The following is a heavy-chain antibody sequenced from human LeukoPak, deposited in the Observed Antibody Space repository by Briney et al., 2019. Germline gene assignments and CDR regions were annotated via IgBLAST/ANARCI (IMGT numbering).Heavy chain of an antibody. CDR2: IFYSGST. CDR3: ARGHSFSWHA. D-gene: IGHD6-13*01. J-gene: IGHJ4*02. V-gene: IGHV4-4*02. Sequence: GSLRLSCAASGFTFSSYAMSWVRQAPGKGLEWIGEIFYSGSTNYNPSLKSRVTISVDNSKKQFSLNLSSVTAADTAVYYCARGHSFSWHAWGQGTLVIVSS. CDR1: GFTFSSYAM.